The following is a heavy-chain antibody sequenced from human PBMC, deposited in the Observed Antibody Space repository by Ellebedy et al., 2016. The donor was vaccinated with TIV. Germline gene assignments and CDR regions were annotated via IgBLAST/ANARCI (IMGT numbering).Heavy chain of an antibody. CDR1: GFTFDDYG. J-gene: IGHJ5*02. V-gene: IGHV3-20*04. Sequence: GESLKISCAASGFTFDDYGMSWVRQAPGKGLEWVSGITWNGGSTGYANCVKGRFTISRDNAKNSLYLQMNSLRAEDTALYYCARRIVEATRGWFDPWGQGSLVTVSS. D-gene: IGHD1-26*01. CDR2: ITWNGGST. CDR3: ARRIVEATRGWFDP.